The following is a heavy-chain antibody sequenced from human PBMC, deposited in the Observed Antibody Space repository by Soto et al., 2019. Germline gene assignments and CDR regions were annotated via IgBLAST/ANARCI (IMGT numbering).Heavy chain of an antibody. Sequence: PSETLSLTCTISGGSISAYYWGWIRQPPGKGLEWIGYIHPGWGANYNPSLKSRVTISLDTSKTQISLELSSMTAADAALYYCVRQGFGALFCLVDVWGQGTTVP. J-gene: IGHJ6*01. D-gene: IGHD3-10*01. CDR1: GGSISAYY. CDR3: VRQGFGALFCLVDV. CDR2: IHPGWGA. V-gene: IGHV4-59*08.